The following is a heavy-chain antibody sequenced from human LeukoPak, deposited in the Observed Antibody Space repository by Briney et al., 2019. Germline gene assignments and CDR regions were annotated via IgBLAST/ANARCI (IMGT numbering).Heavy chain of an antibody. Sequence: ASVVDSIKVSGYTFTSYDIHWVRHAIRPWLYFMLFMYPNSGNAGYAQKFQGRVTITRNPSISTAYMELSSLRSEDTAVYYCARVDYYDSSATNWLNHWCQGTLVTVSS. CDR2: MYPNSGNA. J-gene: IGHJ5*02. CDR1: GYTFTSYD. CDR3: ARVDYYDSSATNWLNH. V-gene: IGHV1-8*03. D-gene: IGHD3-22*01.